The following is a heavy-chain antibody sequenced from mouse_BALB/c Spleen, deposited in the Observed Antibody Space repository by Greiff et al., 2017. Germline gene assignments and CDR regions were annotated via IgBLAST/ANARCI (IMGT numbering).Heavy chain of an antibody. CDR3: VRHSGGNYVGYAMDY. CDR1: GFTFNTYA. Sequence: EVKLVESGGGLVQPKGSLKLSCAASGFTFNTYAMNWVRQAPGKGLEWVARIRSKSNNYATYYADSVKDRFTISRDDSQSMLYLQMNNLKTEDTAMYYCVRHSGGNYVGYAMDYWGQGTSVTVSS. D-gene: IGHD2-1*01. V-gene: IGHV10-1*02. J-gene: IGHJ4*01. CDR2: IRSKSNNYAT.